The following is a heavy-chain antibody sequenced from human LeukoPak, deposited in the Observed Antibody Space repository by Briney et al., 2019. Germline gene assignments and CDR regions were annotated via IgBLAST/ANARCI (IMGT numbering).Heavy chain of an antibody. Sequence: ASVKVSCKASGYTFTIYYMHWVRQAPGQGLEWMGIINPSGGSTSYAQKFQGRVTMTRDTSTSTVYMELSSLRSEDTAVYYCARAGRSDYYDSSGYPSFYFDYWGQGTLVTVSS. CDR3: ARAGRSDYYDSSGYPSFYFDY. CDR1: GYTFTIYY. J-gene: IGHJ4*02. D-gene: IGHD3-22*01. CDR2: INPSGGST. V-gene: IGHV1-46*01.